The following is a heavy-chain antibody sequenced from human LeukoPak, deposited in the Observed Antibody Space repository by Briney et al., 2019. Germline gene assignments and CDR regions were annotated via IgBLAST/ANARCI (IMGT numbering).Heavy chain of an antibody. CDR1: GFTFNDYA. CDR3: AKYRGVQLPKSHFDY. J-gene: IGHJ4*02. CDR2: ISWNSGSI. V-gene: IGHV3-9*01. D-gene: IGHD2-2*01. Sequence: PGGSLRLSCAASGFTFNDYAMHWVRQAPGKGLEWVSGISWNSGSIGYADSVKGRFTISRDNSKNTLYLQMNSLRAEDTAVYYCAKYRGVQLPKSHFDYWGQGTLVTVSS.